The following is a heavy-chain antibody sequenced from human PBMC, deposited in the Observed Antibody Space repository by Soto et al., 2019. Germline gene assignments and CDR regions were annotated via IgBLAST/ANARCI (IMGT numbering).Heavy chain of an antibody. Sequence: QVQLQESGPGLVKPSETLSLTCTVSGGSISSYYWSWIRQPPGKGLEWIGYIYYSGSTNYNPSLKSRVTISVDTSKNQFSLKLSSVTAADTAVYYCARDRVYYYDSSGYLSYRGYYYGMDVWGQGTTVTVSS. D-gene: IGHD3-22*01. V-gene: IGHV4-59*01. J-gene: IGHJ6*02. CDR1: GGSISSYY. CDR2: IYYSGST. CDR3: ARDRVYYYDSSGYLSYRGYYYGMDV.